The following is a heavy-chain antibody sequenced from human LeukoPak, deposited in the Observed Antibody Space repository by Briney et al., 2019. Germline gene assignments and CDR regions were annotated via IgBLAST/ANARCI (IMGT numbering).Heavy chain of an antibody. J-gene: IGHJ4*02. D-gene: IGHD6-6*01. CDR3: ARGLGKGSSDY. CDR2: INQPGSQK. Sequence: GGSLRLSCAASGFTFSSYAMSWVRQAPGKGLEWVANINQPGSQKYHVDSVKGRFTISRDNARNSLFLQMNSLTADDTAVYYCARGLGKGSSDYWGQGTLVTVSS. V-gene: IGHV3-7*03. CDR1: GFTFSSYA.